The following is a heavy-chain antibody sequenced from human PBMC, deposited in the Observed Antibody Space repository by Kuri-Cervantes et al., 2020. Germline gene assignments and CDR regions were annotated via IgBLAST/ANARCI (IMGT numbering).Heavy chain of an antibody. CDR2: IRSKANSYAT. J-gene: IGHJ6*03. Sequence: GESLKISCAASGFTFSGSAMHWVRQASGKGLEWVGRIRSKANSYATAYAASVKGRFTISRDDSKNTAYLQMNSLKTEDTAAYYCTYTYMDVWGKGTTVTVSS. D-gene: IGHD2-2*02. V-gene: IGHV3-73*01. CDR1: GFTFSGSA. CDR3: TYTYMDV.